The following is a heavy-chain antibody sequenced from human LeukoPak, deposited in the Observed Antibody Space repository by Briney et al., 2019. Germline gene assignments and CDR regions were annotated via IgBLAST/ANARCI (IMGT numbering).Heavy chain of an antibody. D-gene: IGHD2-2*01. Sequence: GASVTVSCEASGYTFTGYYMHWVRQAPGQGLEWMGWINPNSGGKNYAQKFQGRVTMTRDTSISTAYMELSRLRSDDTAVYYCARVQCSSTSCYDWFDPWGQGTLVTVSS. CDR3: ARVQCSSTSCYDWFDP. CDR1: GYTFTGYY. J-gene: IGHJ5*02. V-gene: IGHV1-2*02. CDR2: INPNSGGK.